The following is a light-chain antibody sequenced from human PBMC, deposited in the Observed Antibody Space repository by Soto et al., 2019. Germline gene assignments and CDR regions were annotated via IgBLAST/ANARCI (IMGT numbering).Light chain of an antibody. CDR1: SSNIGSNT. V-gene: IGLV1-44*01. CDR3: AAWDDSLNGPR. Sequence: QSVLTQPPSASETPGQRVTISCSGSSSNIGSNTVNWYRQLPGTAPKLLVYNNNQRPSGVPDRFSGSKSGTSASLAISGLQSEDEADYYCAAWDDSLNGPRFGGGTKVTVL. CDR2: NNN. J-gene: IGLJ3*02.